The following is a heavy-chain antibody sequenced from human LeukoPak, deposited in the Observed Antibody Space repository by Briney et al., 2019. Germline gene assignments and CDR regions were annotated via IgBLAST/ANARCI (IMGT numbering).Heavy chain of an antibody. Sequence: GRSLRLPCAASGFTFDDYAMHWVRQAPGKGLEWVSGISWNSGSIGYADSVKGRFTISRDNAKNSLYLQMNSLRAEDMALYYCAKAAGATYYYGSGSYWAYFDYWGQGTLVTVSS. CDR3: AKAAGATYYYGSGSYWAYFDY. CDR2: ISWNSGSI. V-gene: IGHV3-9*03. J-gene: IGHJ4*02. D-gene: IGHD3-10*01. CDR1: GFTFDDYA.